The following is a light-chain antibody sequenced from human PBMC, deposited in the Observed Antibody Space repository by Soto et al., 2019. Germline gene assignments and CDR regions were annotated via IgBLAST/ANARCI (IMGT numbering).Light chain of an antibody. CDR3: CSFAGSYTLL. Sequence: QSALTQPRSVSGSPGQSVTVSCTGTSRDVGGYNYVSWYQQHPGKAPKLIIYHVDKRPSGVPDRFSGSKSGNTASLTISGLPAEDEADYYCCSFAGSYTLLFGGGTKLTVL. CDR1: SRDVGGYNY. CDR2: HVD. V-gene: IGLV2-11*01. J-gene: IGLJ2*01.